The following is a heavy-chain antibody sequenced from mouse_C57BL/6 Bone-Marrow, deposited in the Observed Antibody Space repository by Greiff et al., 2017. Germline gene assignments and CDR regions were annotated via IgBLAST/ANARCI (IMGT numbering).Heavy chain of an antibody. D-gene: IGHD1-1*01. CDR1: GYTFTSYW. V-gene: IGHV1-50*01. Sequence: VQLQQPGAELVKPGASVKLSCKASGYTFTSYWLQWVKQRPGQGLEWIGESDPSDSYTNYNQKFKGKATLTVDTSSSTAYMQLSSLTSEDSAVYYCARGYGSNYFDYWGQGTTLTVSS. CDR3: ARGYGSNYFDY. J-gene: IGHJ2*01. CDR2: SDPSDSYT.